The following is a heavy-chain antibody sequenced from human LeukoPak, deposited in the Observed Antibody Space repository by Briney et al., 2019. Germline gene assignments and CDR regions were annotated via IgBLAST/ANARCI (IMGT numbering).Heavy chain of an antibody. D-gene: IGHD4-17*01. CDR1: GFTFSSYA. V-gene: IGHV3-23*01. CDR2: ISGSGGST. CDR3: TKFDYAAFEY. Sequence: GGSLRLSCAASGFTFSSYAMSWVRQAPGKGLEWVSAISGSGGSTYYADSVKGRFTISRDDSKNTLYLQMNSLKTEDTAVYYCTKFDYAAFEYWGQGTLVTVSS. J-gene: IGHJ4*02.